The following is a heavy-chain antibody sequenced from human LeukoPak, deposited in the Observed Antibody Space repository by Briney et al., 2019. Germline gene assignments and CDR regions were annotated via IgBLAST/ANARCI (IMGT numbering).Heavy chain of an antibody. V-gene: IGHV3-7*01. CDR3: AREATGYYDSSGYLFDY. D-gene: IGHD3-22*01. J-gene: IGHJ4*02. CDR2: IKQDGSEK. CDR1: GFTFSNAW. Sequence: GGSLRLSCAASGFTFSNAWMSWVRQAPGKGLEWVANIKQDGSEKYYVDSVKGRFTISRDNAKNSLYLQMNSLRAEDTAVYYCAREATGYYDSSGYLFDYWGQGTLVTVSS.